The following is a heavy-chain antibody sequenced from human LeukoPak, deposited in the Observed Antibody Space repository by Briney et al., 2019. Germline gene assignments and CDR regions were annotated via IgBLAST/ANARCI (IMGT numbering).Heavy chain of an antibody. CDR3: ARDHLGSSSGVVEDYMDV. D-gene: IGHD6-13*01. Sequence: GASVKVSCKASGYTFTSYYMHWVRQAPGQGLEWMGIINPSGGSTSYAQKFQGRVTMTRDTSTSTVYMELSSLRSEDTAVYYCARDHLGSSSGVVEDYMDVWGKGTTVTASS. CDR2: INPSGGST. V-gene: IGHV1-46*01. J-gene: IGHJ6*03. CDR1: GYTFTSYY.